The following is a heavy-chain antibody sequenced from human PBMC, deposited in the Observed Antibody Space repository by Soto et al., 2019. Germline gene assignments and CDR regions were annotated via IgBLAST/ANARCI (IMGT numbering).Heavy chain of an antibody. Sequence: GGSLRLSCAASGFTFSNYAVSWVRQSPGRGLEWVASISDRGGSTKYADSVNGRFTISRDNSRNTLFLQMDALRAEDTAVYYCARLPYSYVSLYFFDFWGQGTLVTVSS. CDR3: ARLPYSYVSLYFFDF. D-gene: IGHD5-18*01. V-gene: IGHV3-23*01. CDR2: ISDRGGST. CDR1: GFTFSNYA. J-gene: IGHJ4*02.